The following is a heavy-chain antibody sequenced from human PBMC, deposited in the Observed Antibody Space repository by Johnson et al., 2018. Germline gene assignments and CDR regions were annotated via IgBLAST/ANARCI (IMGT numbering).Heavy chain of an antibody. V-gene: IGHV3-74*01. CDR2: INSDGSST. CDR1: GFTFSSYW. Sequence: EVQLVESGGGLVQPGGSXRLSCAASGFTFSSYWMHWVRQAPGKGLVWVSRINSDGSSTSYADSVKGRFTISRDNAKNTRYLQMNSLRAEDTAVYYCASGATGQYYYYSHMDVWGKGTTVTVSS. CDR3: ASGATGQYYYYSHMDV. D-gene: IGHD1-26*01. J-gene: IGHJ6*03.